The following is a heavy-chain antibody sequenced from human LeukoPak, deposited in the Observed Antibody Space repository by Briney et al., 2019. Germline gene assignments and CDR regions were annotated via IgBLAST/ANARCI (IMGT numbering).Heavy chain of an antibody. D-gene: IGHD3-22*01. CDR3: ASEYYYDSSGYWNY. Sequence: PSETLSLTCTVSGGSISSSSYYWGWIRQPPGKGLEWIGSIYYSGSTYYNPSLKSRVTISVDTSKNQFSLKLSSVTAADTAVYYCASEYYYDSSGYWNYWGQGTLVTVSS. CDR2: IYYSGST. V-gene: IGHV4-39*07. CDR1: GGSISSSSYY. J-gene: IGHJ4*02.